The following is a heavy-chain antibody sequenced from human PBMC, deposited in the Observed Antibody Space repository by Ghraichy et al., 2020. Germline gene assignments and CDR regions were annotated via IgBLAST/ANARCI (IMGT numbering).Heavy chain of an antibody. Sequence: ASVKVSCKVSGYTLTELSMHWVRQAPGKGLEWMGGFDPEDGETIYAQKFQGRVTMTEDTSTDTAYMELSSLRSEDTAVYYCASYYDSSGYWRRDRRGGGAYYYYYMDVWGKGTTVTVSS. V-gene: IGHV1-24*01. CDR3: ASYYDSSGYWRRDRRGGGAYYYYYMDV. CDR1: GYTLTELS. D-gene: IGHD3-22*01. J-gene: IGHJ6*03. CDR2: FDPEDGET.